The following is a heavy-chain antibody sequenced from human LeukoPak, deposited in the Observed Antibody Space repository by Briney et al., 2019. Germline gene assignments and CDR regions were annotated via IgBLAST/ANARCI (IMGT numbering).Heavy chain of an antibody. CDR2: IYSGGST. J-gene: IGHJ6*03. CDR1: GFTFGGYS. V-gene: IGHV3-53*05. CDR3: AREAPNYYYMDV. Sequence: GGSQRLSCAASGFTFGGYSMTWVRQAPGKGLEWVSVIYSGGSTYYADSVKGRFTISRDNSKNTLYLQMNSLRAEDTAVYYCAREAPNYYYMDVWGKGTTVTVSS.